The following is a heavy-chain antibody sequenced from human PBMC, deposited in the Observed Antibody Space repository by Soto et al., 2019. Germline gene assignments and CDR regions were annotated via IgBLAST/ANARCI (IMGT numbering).Heavy chain of an antibody. D-gene: IGHD3-22*01. Sequence: GGSLRLSCAGADFALSNAWINWVRHVPGKVLEWVGRIKSKALGGTTDFAAPVRGRFAITRDDSRNVAYMQMNSLYTEDTAVYYCTTDSYSTMIEVRFDYWGHGTLVTVSS. CDR3: TTDSYSTMIEVRFDY. J-gene: IGHJ4*01. CDR1: DFALSNAW. V-gene: IGHV3-15*07. CDR2: IKSKALGGTT.